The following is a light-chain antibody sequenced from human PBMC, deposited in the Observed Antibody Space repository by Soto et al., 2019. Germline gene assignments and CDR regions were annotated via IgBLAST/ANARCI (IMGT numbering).Light chain of an antibody. CDR1: QNIGVY. CDR3: HQTAANPWK. V-gene: IGKV1-39*01. J-gene: IGKJ1*01. CDR2: AAS. Sequence: DIQMTQSPSSLSASVGDRVTITCRASQNIGVYLNWYQKKPGKAPKLLIHAASSLHSGVPSTFSGSGSGTDFALTISSLQPEDFATYYCHQTAANPWKFAPGTKVDIK.